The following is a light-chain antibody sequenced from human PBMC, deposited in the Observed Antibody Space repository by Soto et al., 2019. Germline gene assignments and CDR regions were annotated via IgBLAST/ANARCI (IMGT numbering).Light chain of an antibody. CDR3: MQPLQTPRT. Sequence: DIVMTQSPLSLPVTPGEPASISCRSSQSLLHSNGYNYLDWYLQKPGQSPQLLIYLGSNRSSGVPDRFSGSGSGTDFTLKISRLEADDVGVYYCMQPLQTPRTFGQGTKVEIK. CDR2: LGS. J-gene: IGKJ1*01. V-gene: IGKV2-28*01. CDR1: QSLLHSNGYNY.